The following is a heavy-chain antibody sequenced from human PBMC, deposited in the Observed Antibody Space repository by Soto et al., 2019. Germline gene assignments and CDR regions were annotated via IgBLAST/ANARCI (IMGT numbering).Heavy chain of an antibody. D-gene: IGHD3-16*01. CDR3: ARVGGNSYDYIWGSYPTRAFDI. CDR2: ISSSGSTI. CDR1: GFSFSDYY. J-gene: IGHJ3*02. Sequence: SLRLSCAASGFSFSDYYMSWIRQAPGKGLEGVSYISSSGSTIYYADSVKGRFTISRDNAKNSLYLQMNSLRAEDTAVYYCARVGGNSYDYIWGSYPTRAFDIWGQGTMVTVSS. V-gene: IGHV3-11*01.